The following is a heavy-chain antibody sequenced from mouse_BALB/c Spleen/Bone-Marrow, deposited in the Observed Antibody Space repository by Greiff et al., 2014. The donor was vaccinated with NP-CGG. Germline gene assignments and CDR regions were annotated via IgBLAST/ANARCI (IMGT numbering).Heavy chain of an antibody. Sequence: LVESAAELARPGASVKMSCKTSGYTFTYYTMHWVKQRPGQGLEWIGYIDPSSGYTDYNQKFKDKTTLTTDKSPSTAYLQLSSLTSEDSAVYYCVRENYDYDGDAMDYWGQGTSVTVSS. CDR2: IDPSSGYT. CDR3: VRENYDYDGDAMDY. J-gene: IGHJ4*01. V-gene: IGHV1-4*02. CDR1: GYTFTYYT. D-gene: IGHD2-4*01.